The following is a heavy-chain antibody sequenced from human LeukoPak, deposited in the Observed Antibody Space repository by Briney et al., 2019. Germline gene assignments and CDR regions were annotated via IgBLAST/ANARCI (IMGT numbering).Heavy chain of an antibody. CDR1: GFIFSIYS. CDR2: ISSSSSTI. V-gene: IGHV3-48*01. D-gene: IGHD2-2*01. CDR3: ARDSEGIRLDMIVVVPAAREGFDY. J-gene: IGHJ4*02. Sequence: PGRSLRLFXAASGFIFSIYSMNWVRQAPGKGLEWVSYISSSSSTIYYADSVKGRFTISRDNAKNSLYLQMNSLRAEDTAVYYCARDSEGIRLDMIVVVPAAREGFDYWGQGTLVTVSS.